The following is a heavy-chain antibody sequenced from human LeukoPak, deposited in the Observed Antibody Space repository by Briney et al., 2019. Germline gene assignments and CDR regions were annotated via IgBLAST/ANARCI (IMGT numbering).Heavy chain of an antibody. CDR1: GGSISSSSYY. CDR3: ARILYYYDSSGYLYYFDY. J-gene: IGHJ4*02. D-gene: IGHD3-22*01. Sequence: SETLSLTCTVSGGSISSSSYYWGWIRQPPGKGLEWIGSIYYSGSTYYNPSPKSRVTISVDTSKNQFSLKLSSVTAADTAVYYCARILYYYDSSGYLYYFDYWGQGTLVTVSS. CDR2: IYYSGST. V-gene: IGHV4-39*01.